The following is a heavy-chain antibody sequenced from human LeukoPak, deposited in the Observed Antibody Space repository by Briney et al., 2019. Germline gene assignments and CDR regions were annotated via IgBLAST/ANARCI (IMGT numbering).Heavy chain of an antibody. CDR3: ARRDPGSYANWFDP. CDR2: IDHSGNT. D-gene: IGHD3-16*01. Sequence: SETLSLTCSVSGGSINSHYWSWIRQPPGKGPEWIGYIDHSGNTNYNPSLKSRVTISVDTSNNQFYLKVNSVTAADTAVYYCARRDPGSYANWFDPWGQGTLVTVSS. CDR1: GGSINSHY. J-gene: IGHJ5*02. V-gene: IGHV4-4*08.